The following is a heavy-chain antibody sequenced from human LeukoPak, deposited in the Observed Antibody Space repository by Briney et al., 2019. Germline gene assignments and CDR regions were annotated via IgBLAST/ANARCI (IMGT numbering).Heavy chain of an antibody. CDR1: GYSISSGYY. Sequence: SETLSLTCTVSGYSISSGYYWGWIRQPPGKGLEWIGSIYHSGRTYYNPSLKSRVTISVDTSKNQFSLKLSSVTAADMAVYYCARVTAVAGGNWFDPWGQGTLVTVSS. J-gene: IGHJ5*02. V-gene: IGHV4-38-2*02. CDR2: IYHSGRT. CDR3: ARVTAVAGGNWFDP. D-gene: IGHD6-19*01.